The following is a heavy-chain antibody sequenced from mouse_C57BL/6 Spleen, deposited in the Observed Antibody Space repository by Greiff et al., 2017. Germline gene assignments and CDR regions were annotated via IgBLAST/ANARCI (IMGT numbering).Heavy chain of an antibody. J-gene: IGHJ4*01. CDR1: GFSFNTYA. CDR2: IRSKSNNYAT. V-gene: IGHV10-1*01. Sequence: EVQGVESGGGLVQPKGSLKLSCAASGFSFNTYAMNWVRQAPGKGLEWVARIRSKSNNYATYYADSVKDRFTISRDDSESMLYLQMNNLKTEDTAMYYCVRTAYYYAMGYWGQGTSVTVSS. D-gene: IGHD1-2*01. CDR3: VRTAYYYAMGY.